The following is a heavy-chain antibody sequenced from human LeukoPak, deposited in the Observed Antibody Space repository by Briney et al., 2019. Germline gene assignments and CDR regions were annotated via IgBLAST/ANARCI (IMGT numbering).Heavy chain of an antibody. CDR3: AGGGMEWLSLYYFDY. Sequence: PSQTLSLTCTVSGGSISSGSYYWRWIRQPAGKGLEWIGRIYTSGSTNYNPSLKSRFTIPVDTSKNQFSLKLSSVTAAGTAVYYCAGGGMEWLSLYYFDYWGQGTLVTVSS. CDR2: IYTSGST. D-gene: IGHD3-3*01. J-gene: IGHJ4*02. CDR1: GGSISSGSYY. V-gene: IGHV4-61*02.